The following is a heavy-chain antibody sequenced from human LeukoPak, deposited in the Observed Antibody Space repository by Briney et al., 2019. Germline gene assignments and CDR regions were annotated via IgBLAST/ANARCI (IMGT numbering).Heavy chain of an antibody. CDR3: ARGIRLWFGEEVVWFDP. V-gene: IGHV4-39*07. CDR2: IYYSGST. J-gene: IGHJ5*02. CDR1: GGSISSSSYY. D-gene: IGHD3-10*01. Sequence: SETLSLTCTVSGGSISSSSYYWGWIRQPPGKGLEWIGSIYYSGSTYYNPSLKSRVTISVDTSKNQFSLKLSSVTAADTAVYYCARGIRLWFGEEVVWFDPWGQGTLVTVSS.